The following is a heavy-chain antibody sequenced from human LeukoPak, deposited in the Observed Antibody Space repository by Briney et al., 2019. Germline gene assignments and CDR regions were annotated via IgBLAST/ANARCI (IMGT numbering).Heavy chain of an antibody. V-gene: IGHV3-23*01. J-gene: IGHJ1*01. D-gene: IGHD2-15*01. CDR2: ISNTGGST. CDR3: AQQVGYCSSGSCYFTY. CDR1: GFSFNTYA. Sequence: GGSQRLSCAASGFSFNTYAMSWVRQAPGKGLEWVSAISNTGGSTYYADSVKGRFTISRDKSKNTLSLQMNSLRAEDTAVYYCAQQVGYCSSGSCYFTYWGQGTLVTVSS.